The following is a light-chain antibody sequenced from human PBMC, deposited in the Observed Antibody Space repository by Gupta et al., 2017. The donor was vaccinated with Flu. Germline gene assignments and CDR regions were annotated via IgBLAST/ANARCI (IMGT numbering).Light chain of an antibody. CDR2: GAS. V-gene: IGKV3-20*01. CDR3: QQCGTSQWT. J-gene: IGKJ1*01. CDR1: QSVKSNY. Sequence: EIVLTQSPGPLSLSPGERATLPCRASQSVKSNYLAWYKQKPGQAPRLLIYGASNRATGIPDRFSGSGSGTDFTLTISRLEPEDFAVYYCQQCGTSQWTFGQGTKVEIK.